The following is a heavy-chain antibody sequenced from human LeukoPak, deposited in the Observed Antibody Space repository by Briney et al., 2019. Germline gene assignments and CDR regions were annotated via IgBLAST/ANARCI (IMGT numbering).Heavy chain of an antibody. D-gene: IGHD3-16*01. CDR3: TKGMGQFYYYYYMDV. CDR2: INWNSGSI. V-gene: IGHV3-9*01. J-gene: IGHJ6*03. CDR1: GFTFDDYA. Sequence: PGGSLRLSCAASGFTFDDYAMHRVRQPPGKGLEWVSGINWNSGSIGYADSVKGRFTISRDNAKNSLYLQMNSLRAEDTALYYCTKGMGQFYYYYYMDVWGKGTTVTVSS.